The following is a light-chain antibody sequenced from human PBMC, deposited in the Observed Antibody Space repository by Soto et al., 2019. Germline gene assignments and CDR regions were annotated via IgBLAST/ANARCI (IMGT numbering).Light chain of an antibody. V-gene: IGLV2-23*01. Sequence: QSALTQPASVSGSPGQSITISCTGSSSDVGGYNLVSWYQQHPGKAPKLIIYEGNKRPSGVSNRFSGSRSGNTASLTISGLQAEDEADYYCCSYTDGSSLLFGGGTKLTVL. CDR1: SSDVGGYNL. J-gene: IGLJ3*02. CDR2: EGN. CDR3: CSYTDGSSLL.